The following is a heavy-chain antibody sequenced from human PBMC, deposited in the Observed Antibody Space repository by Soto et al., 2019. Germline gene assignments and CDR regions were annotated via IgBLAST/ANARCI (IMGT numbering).Heavy chain of an antibody. J-gene: IGHJ6*02. Sequence: QVRLHQSGPGLVKASQTLSLTCTVSGGSISSGSHFWSWIRQHPAKGLEWIGHISYSGSTYYSPSLKSRLKISRDTSENQVFLQLSSVTAADTAVYYCARDIGRGVLPAALSHAMDVWGQGTTVSVSS. CDR1: GGSISSGSHF. V-gene: IGHV4-31*03. CDR3: ARDIGRGVLPAALSHAMDV. D-gene: IGHD2-2*01. CDR2: ISYSGST.